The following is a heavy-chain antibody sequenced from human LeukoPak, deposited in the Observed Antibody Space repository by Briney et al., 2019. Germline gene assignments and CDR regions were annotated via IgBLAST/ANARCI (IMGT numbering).Heavy chain of an antibody. CDR3: AKQLGYCSDGSCYFPY. D-gene: IGHD2-15*01. CDR1: GFTFSSYG. J-gene: IGHJ4*02. CDR2: IWYDGSNK. V-gene: IGHV3-33*06. Sequence: PGGSLRLSCAAPGFTFSSYGMHWVRQAPGKGLEWVAVIWYDGSNKYYADSVKGRFTISRDNSKNTLYLQMNSLRAEDTAVYYCAKQLGYCSDGSCYFPYWGQGTLVTVSS.